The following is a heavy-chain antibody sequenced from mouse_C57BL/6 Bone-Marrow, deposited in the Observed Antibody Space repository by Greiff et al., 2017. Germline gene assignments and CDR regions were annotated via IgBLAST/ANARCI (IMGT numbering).Heavy chain of an antibody. D-gene: IGHD4-1*01. Sequence: VKLVESDAELVKPGASVKISCKVSGYTFTDHTIHWMKQRPEQGLEWIGYIYPRDGSTKYNEKFKGKATLTADKSSSTAYMQLNSLTSEDSAVYFCARGNWTGERYFDVWGTGTTVTVSS. J-gene: IGHJ1*03. V-gene: IGHV1-78*01. CDR3: ARGNWTGERYFDV. CDR1: GYTFTDHT. CDR2: IYPRDGST.